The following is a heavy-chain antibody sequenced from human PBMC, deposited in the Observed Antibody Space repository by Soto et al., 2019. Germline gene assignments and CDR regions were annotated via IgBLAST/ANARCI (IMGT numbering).Heavy chain of an antibody. D-gene: IGHD3-10*01. V-gene: IGHV4-59*08. CDR2: IYYSGST. CDR3: ARYESAPMVRGFYYLDY. CDR1: GGSIRSYY. Sequence: SETLSLTCTVSGGSIRSYYWSWIRQPPGKGLEWIGYIYYSGSTNYNPSLKSRVTISVDTSKNQFSLKLSSVTAADTAVYYCARYESAPMVRGFYYLDYWGQGTLVTVSP. J-gene: IGHJ4*02.